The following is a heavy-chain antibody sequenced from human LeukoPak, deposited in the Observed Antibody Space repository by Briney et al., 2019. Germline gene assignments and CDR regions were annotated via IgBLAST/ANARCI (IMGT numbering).Heavy chain of an antibody. CDR2: ISGSGGST. D-gene: IGHD3-22*01. V-gene: IGHV3-23*01. Sequence: PGGSLRLSCAASGFTFSSYAMSWVRQAPGKGLEWVSAISGSGGSTYYADSVKGRFTISRDNSKNTLYLQMNSLRAEDTAVYYCARVGTYYYDSSGYYAIDYWGQGTLVTVSS. CDR1: GFTFSSYA. J-gene: IGHJ4*02. CDR3: ARVGTYYYDSSGYYAIDY.